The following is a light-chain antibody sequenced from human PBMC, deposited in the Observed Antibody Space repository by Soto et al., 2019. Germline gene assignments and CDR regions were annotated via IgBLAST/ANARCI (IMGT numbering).Light chain of an antibody. J-gene: IGKJ2*01. V-gene: IGKV3-11*01. CDR1: QSISSK. CDR2: DAS. CDR3: QHRSNWSRA. Sequence: EILMTQSPSTLSASPGERATLSCRASQSISSKLAWCQQKPGQAPRLLIYDASNRARGVPARFSGSGSGTDFTLTISSLQPDDFAIYYCQHRSNWSRAFGQGTKVDIK.